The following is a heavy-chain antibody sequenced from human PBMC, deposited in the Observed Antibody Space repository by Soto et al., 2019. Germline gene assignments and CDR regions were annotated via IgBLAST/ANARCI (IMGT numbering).Heavy chain of an antibody. CDR3: AHRRRGSYFDY. CDR1: GFSLSTIGVG. Sequence: KQSGPTLVKPTQTLTLTCTFSGFSLSTIGVGVGWIRQPPGKALEWLALIYCDDDKRDSPSLKSRLTITQDTSKNQVVLTMTTMAPVDTATYDCAHRRRGSYFDYWGQGTLVTVSS. CDR2: IYCDDDK. D-gene: IGHD3-16*01. J-gene: IGHJ4*02. V-gene: IGHV2-5*02.